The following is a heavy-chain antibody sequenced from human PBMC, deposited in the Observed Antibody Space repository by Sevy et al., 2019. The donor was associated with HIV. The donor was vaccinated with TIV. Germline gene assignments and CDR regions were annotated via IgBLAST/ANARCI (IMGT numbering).Heavy chain of an antibody. Sequence: GGSLRLSCAVSGFTFSTYAMHWVRQAPGKGLECVAIVSSDGSEINYAVSMKGRFTISRDNSRNTLYLQMNSLRTEDTALYYCARDQLGSIDYWGQGTLVTVSS. J-gene: IGHJ4*02. CDR3: ARDQLGSIDY. CDR1: GFTFSTYA. D-gene: IGHD7-27*01. V-gene: IGHV3-30-3*01. CDR2: VSSDGSEI.